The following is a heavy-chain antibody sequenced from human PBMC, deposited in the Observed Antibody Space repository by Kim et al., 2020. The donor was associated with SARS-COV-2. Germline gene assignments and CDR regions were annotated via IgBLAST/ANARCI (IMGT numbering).Heavy chain of an antibody. D-gene: IGHD3-16*01. V-gene: IGHV3-48*03. CDR1: GFTFSSYE. CDR2: ISSSGSTI. J-gene: IGHJ4*02. Sequence: GGSLRLSCAASGFTFSSYEMNWVRQAPGKGLEWVSYISSSGSTIYYADSVKGRFTISRDNAKNSLYLQMNSLRAEDTAVYYCARDGGYDYVWGTARTGRGTDDYWGQGTLVTVSS. CDR3: ARDGGYDYVWGTARTGRGTDDY.